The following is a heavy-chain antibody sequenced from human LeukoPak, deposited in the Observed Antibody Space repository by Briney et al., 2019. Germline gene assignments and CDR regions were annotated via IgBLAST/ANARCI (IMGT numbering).Heavy chain of an antibody. CDR3: AREDYGVNYFDY. D-gene: IGHD4-17*01. J-gene: IGHJ4*02. CDR2: IYYSGST. Sequence: SETLSLTCTVSGVSISSYHWSWIRQPPGKGLEWIGYIYYSGSTNYNPSLKSRVTISVDTSKNQFSLKLSSVTAADTAVYYCAREDYGVNYFDYWGQGTLVTVSS. V-gene: IGHV4-59*01. CDR1: GVSISSYH.